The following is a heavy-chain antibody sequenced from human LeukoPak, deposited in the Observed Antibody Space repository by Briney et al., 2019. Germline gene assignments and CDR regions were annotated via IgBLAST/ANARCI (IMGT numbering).Heavy chain of an antibody. V-gene: IGHV4-31*03. CDR2: IYYSGST. CDR3: ARGDAQRLVRSYYFDY. Sequence: SETLSLTCTVSGGSISSGGYYWSWIRQHPGKGLEWIGYIYYSGSTYYNPSLKSRVTISVDTSKNQFSLKLSSVTAADTAVYYCARGDAQRLVRSYYFDYWGQGTLVTVSS. CDR1: GGSISSGGYY. J-gene: IGHJ4*02. D-gene: IGHD6-13*01.